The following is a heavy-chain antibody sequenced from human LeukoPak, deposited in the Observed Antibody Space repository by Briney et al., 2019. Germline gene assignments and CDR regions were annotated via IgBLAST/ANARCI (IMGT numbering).Heavy chain of an antibody. Sequence: KTSETLSLTCVVSGYSISSDYYWVWIRQPPGKGLEWIGNVYQSGTTYSNPSLKSRVTMSVDTSKNQFSLKVNSVTAADTAVYYCARGETIVAGRREGDGFDIWGQGTLVTVSS. J-gene: IGHJ3*02. CDR1: GYSISSDYY. CDR3: ARGETIVAGRREGDGFDI. CDR2: VYQSGTT. V-gene: IGHV4-38-2*01. D-gene: IGHD5-12*01.